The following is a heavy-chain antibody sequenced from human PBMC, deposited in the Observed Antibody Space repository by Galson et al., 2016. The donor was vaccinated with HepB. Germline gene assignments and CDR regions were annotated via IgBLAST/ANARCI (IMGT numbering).Heavy chain of an antibody. CDR3: ALGPYFDWAYLNH. D-gene: IGHD3-9*01. J-gene: IGHJ5*02. CDR2: IWYDGSNQ. V-gene: IGHV3-30*02. Sequence: SLRLSCAASGFTFSNYGMQWARQAPGKGLEWVALIWYDGSNQDYADSLEGRFIISRDNSKNTLYLQMNNLRHDDTAVYFCALGPYFDWAYLNHWGKGTLVTVSS. CDR1: GFTFSNYG.